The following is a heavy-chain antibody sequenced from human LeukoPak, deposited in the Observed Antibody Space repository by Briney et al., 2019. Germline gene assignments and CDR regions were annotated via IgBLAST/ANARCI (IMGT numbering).Heavy chain of an antibody. V-gene: IGHV1-18*01. CDR2: RSIYNGNT. D-gene: IGHD6-6*01. J-gene: IGHJ4*02. CDR3: ARGGPFPSSSSSREYYLDY. CDR1: GYDFINYG. Sequence: ASVKVSCKASGYDFINYGISWVRQAPGQGLDWMGWRSIYNGNTDYKLQGRVTMTTDTSTNTADMEVRSLRYDDTAVYYCARGGPFPSSSSSREYYLDYWGQGTLVTVSS.